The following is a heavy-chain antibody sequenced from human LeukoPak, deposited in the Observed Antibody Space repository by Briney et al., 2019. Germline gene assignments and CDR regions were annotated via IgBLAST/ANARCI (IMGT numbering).Heavy chain of an antibody. CDR2: VSAYNGAT. Sequence: GASVKVSCKASGYTFTGYAISWVRQAPGQGLEWMGWVSAYNGATNYAQNFQDRVTMTTDTPTTTAYMELRSLRSDDTAVYYCARVDLYYDSSGYPQAANDYWGQGTLVTVAS. J-gene: IGHJ4*02. CDR3: ARVDLYYDSSGYPQAANDY. D-gene: IGHD3-22*01. V-gene: IGHV1-18*01. CDR1: GYTFTGYA.